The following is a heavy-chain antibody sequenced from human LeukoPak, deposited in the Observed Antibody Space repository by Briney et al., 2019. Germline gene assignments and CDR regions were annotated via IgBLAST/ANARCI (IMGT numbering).Heavy chain of an antibody. Sequence: GGSLRLSCAASGFTFSSYWMSWVRQAPGKGLEWVATIKQDGSEKYYVDSVKGRFTISRDNAKNSLYLQMNSLRAEDTAVYYCARLDDFWSGYWGYYYYYMDVWGKGTTVTVSS. CDR2: IKQDGSEK. V-gene: IGHV3-7*01. J-gene: IGHJ6*03. D-gene: IGHD3-3*01. CDR3: ARLDDFWSGYWGYYYYYMDV. CDR1: GFTFSSYW.